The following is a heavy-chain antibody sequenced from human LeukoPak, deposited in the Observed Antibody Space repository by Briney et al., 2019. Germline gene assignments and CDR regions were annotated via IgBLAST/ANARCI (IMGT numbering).Heavy chain of an antibody. V-gene: IGHV4-59*08. J-gene: IGHJ4*02. CDR2: IYYSGRT. CDR1: GGSINNYF. D-gene: IGHD4-17*01. CDR3: ARLSPAYGDYGVFHY. Sequence: PSETLSLTCSVSGGSINNYFWTWIRQPPGKALEWIGHIYYSGRTNYSPSLKSRVTISVDTSNQQFSLKLSSVTAADTAVYYCARLSPAYGDYGVFHYWGQGILVTVSS.